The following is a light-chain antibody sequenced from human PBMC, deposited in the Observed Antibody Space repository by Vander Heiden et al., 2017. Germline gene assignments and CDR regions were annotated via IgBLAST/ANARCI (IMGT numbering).Light chain of an antibody. CDR3: QQLNSYLPYT. Sequence: IQLTQSPSSLSASVGDRVTITCRASQGISSYLAWYQQKPGKAPKLLIYTASTLQSGVPSRFSGSGSGTDFTLTISSLQPEDFATYYCQQLNSYLPYTFGQGTKLEI. CDR1: QGISSY. CDR2: TAS. J-gene: IGKJ2*01. V-gene: IGKV1-9*01.